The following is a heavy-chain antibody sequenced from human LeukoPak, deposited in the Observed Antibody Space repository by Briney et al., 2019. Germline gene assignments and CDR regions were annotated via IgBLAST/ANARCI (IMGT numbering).Heavy chain of an antibody. Sequence: TGGSLRLSCAASGFTFSGSAMHWVRQASGKGLEWVGRIRSKANSYATAYAASVKGRFTISRDDSKNTAYLQMNSLKTEDTAVYYCTRLGGTMIVAYWGQGTMVTVSS. CDR2: IRSKANSYAT. CDR1: GFTFSGSA. J-gene: IGHJ3*01. D-gene: IGHD3-22*01. CDR3: TRLGGTMIVAY. V-gene: IGHV3-73*01.